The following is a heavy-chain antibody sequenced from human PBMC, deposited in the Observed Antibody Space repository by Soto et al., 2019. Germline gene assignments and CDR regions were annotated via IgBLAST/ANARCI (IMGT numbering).Heavy chain of an antibody. Sequence: QVQLQQWGAGLLKPSETLSLTCAVYGGSFSGYYWRWIRQPPGKGLEWIGEINHSGSTNYNPSLKSRVTISVDTSKNQFSLKLSSVTAADTAVYYCARGGGLWFGEVKDYYYYMDVWGKGTTVTVSS. CDR3: ARGGGLWFGEVKDYYYYMDV. J-gene: IGHJ6*03. V-gene: IGHV4-34*01. D-gene: IGHD3-10*01. CDR1: GGSFSGYY. CDR2: INHSGST.